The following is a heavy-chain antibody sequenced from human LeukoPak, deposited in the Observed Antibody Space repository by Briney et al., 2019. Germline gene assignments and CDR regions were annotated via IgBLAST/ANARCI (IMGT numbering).Heavy chain of an antibody. CDR3: ARDLVAAAGTWYFQH. Sequence: ASVKVSCKASGYTFTSYDINWVRQATGQGLEWMGWMNPNSGNTGYAQKFQGRVTMTRDTSTSTVYMELSSLRSEDTAVYYCARDLVAAAGTWYFQHWGQGTLVTVSS. V-gene: IGHV1-8*01. CDR2: MNPNSGNT. CDR1: GYTFTSYD. D-gene: IGHD6-13*01. J-gene: IGHJ1*01.